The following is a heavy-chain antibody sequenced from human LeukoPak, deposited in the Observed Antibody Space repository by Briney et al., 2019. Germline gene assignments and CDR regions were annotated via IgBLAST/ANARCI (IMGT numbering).Heavy chain of an antibody. V-gene: IGHV3-11*04. CDR3: ARVSRDLLASWEY. CDR1: GFTLSDHY. D-gene: IGHD6-13*01. Sequence: GGSLRLSCVGSGFTLSDHYMAWIRQSAVKGLEWLTYIGSSGTVIHYADSIKSRFTVSRDNDKNSVFLQMSRLSADDTAVYYCARVSRDLLASWEYWGQGSLVTVSS. J-gene: IGHJ4*02. CDR2: IGSSGTVI.